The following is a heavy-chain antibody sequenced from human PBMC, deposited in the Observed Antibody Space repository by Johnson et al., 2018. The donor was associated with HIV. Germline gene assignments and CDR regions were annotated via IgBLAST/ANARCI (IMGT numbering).Heavy chain of an antibody. V-gene: IGHV3-30*14. CDR3: ARFRSSNWFDAFDI. CDR1: GFTFSSYT. J-gene: IGHJ3*02. D-gene: IGHD6-13*01. CDR2: ISGGEDDT. Sequence: QVQLVESGGGVVQPGRSLRLSCAASGFTFSSYTMHWVRQAPGQGLEWVSFISGGEDDTYYADSVKGRFTISRDNSKNKLYLQMNSLRAEDTAVYYCARFRSSNWFDAFDIWGQGTMVTVSA.